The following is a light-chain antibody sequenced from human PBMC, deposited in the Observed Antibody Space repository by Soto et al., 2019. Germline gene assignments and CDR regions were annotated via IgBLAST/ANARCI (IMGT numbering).Light chain of an antibody. CDR3: QQYDHWPDT. Sequence: EIVMTQSPATLSVSPGERATLSCRASQTISSNLAWHQQKPGQAPRLLIYGASARPTGVPARFSGSGSGTVFTLTISSLQSEDLAVYYCQQYDHWPDTFGQGTKLEIK. V-gene: IGKV3-15*01. J-gene: IGKJ2*01. CDR1: QTISSN. CDR2: GAS.